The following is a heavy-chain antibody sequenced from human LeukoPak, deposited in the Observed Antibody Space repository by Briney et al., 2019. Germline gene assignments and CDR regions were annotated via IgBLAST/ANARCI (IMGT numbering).Heavy chain of an antibody. V-gene: IGHV4-39*01. CDR2: MHYSGTT. CDR3: ARNDRARPAVY. J-gene: IGHJ4*02. CDR1: GGSISNSPDY. Sequence: PSETLSLTCNVSGGSISNSPDYWGWIRQPPGKGLEWIGSMHYSGTTYHNPSLRSRVTISVDTSKNQFSLRLISVTAADTAVYYCARNDRARPAVYWGQGTLVTVSS. D-gene: IGHD3-9*01.